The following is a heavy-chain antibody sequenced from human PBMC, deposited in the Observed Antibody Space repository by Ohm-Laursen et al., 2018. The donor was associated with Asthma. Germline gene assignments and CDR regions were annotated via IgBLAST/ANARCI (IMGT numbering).Heavy chain of an antibody. CDR1: GFIFSNYG. D-gene: IGHD3-22*01. J-gene: IGHJ4*02. V-gene: IGHV3-30*03. CDR3: ARDDSYDSSGYVI. Sequence: SLRLSCAASGFIFSNYGMHWVRQAPGKGLEWVAVISYDGSNKYYADSVKGRFTISRDNSKNTLYLQMNSLRAEDTAVYYCARDDSYDSSGYVIWGQGTLVTVSS. CDR2: ISYDGSNK.